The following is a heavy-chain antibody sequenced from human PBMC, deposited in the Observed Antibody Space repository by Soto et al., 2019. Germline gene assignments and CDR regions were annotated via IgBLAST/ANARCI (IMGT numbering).Heavy chain of an antibody. D-gene: IGHD2-2*01. CDR2: IYYSGST. Sequence: SETLSLTCTVSGGSISSAGYYWNWIRQRPGKGLEWIGYIYYSGSTYYNPSLKSRVTISVDTSKNQFSLKLSSVTAADTAVYYCARGNDCSSTTPYYFDYWGQGTLVTVSS. CDR3: ARGNDCSSTTPYYFDY. J-gene: IGHJ4*02. V-gene: IGHV4-31*03. CDR1: GGSISSAGYY.